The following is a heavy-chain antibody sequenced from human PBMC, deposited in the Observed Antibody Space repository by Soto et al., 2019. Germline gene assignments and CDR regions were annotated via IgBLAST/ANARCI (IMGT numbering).Heavy chain of an antibody. J-gene: IGHJ4*02. Sequence: QVQLVQSGPEVKKPGASVKVSCKTSGYTFTNYGISWVRQAPGQGLEWMGWTNTYNGNTKYAQDLQGRVTMTADTSTNTAYLDLRSLRSDDTAVFFCAIGMTPDYFDFWGQGTLVTVSS. CDR2: TNTYNGNT. V-gene: IGHV1-18*04. CDR1: GYTFTNYG. CDR3: AIGMTPDYFDF.